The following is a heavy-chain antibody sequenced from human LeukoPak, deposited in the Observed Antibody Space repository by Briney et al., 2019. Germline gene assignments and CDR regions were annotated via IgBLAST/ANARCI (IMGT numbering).Heavy chain of an antibody. CDR2: IYYSGGT. CDR3: ARVSQDYYERSGYYYFDF. J-gene: IGHJ4*02. CDR1: GGSMNPYF. V-gene: IGHV4-59*01. D-gene: IGHD3-22*01. Sequence: PSETLSLTCTVSGGSMNPYFWSWIRQPPGKGLEWIGYIYYSGGTSYKASLKSRVTISVDTSKSQFSLRLSSVTAADTAVYYCARVSQDYYERSGYYYFDFWGLGTLVTVSS.